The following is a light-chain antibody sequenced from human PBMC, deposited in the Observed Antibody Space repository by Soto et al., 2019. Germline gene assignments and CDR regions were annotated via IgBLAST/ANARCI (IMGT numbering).Light chain of an antibody. CDR1: QSISNN. CDR3: QHFNNWPPELT. CDR2: GAS. V-gene: IGKV3-15*01. Sequence: EVVMTQSPATLSVSPGERATPSCRASQSISNNLAWYQQKPGQAPRLLIFGASTRATGVPARFSGSGSGTEFILTISSLQSEDFATFYCQHFNNWPPELTFGGGTKVDIK. J-gene: IGKJ4*01.